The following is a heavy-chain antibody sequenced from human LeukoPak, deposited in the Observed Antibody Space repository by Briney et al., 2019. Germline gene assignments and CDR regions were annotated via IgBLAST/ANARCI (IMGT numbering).Heavy chain of an antibody. J-gene: IGHJ3*01. CDR1: GFTFSYYG. CDR2: IWSDGSKK. V-gene: IGHV3-33*01. Sequence: PGRSLTLSCAASGFTFSYYGMVWVRQAPGEGLEWVAVIWSDGSKKYYADSVKGRFTISRDNSENTVYLQMNSLRAEDTALYYCARWGIGATTVVFDLWGQGTMVTVSS. CDR3: ARWGIGATTVVFDL. D-gene: IGHD3-16*01.